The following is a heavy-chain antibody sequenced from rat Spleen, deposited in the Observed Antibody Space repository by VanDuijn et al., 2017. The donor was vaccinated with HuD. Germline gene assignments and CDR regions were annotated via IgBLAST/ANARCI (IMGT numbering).Heavy chain of an antibody. CDR1: GFSLTRYH. Sequence: QVQLKESGLGLVQPSQTLSLTCTVSGFSLTRYHVTWVRQPPGKGLEWMGLIWTGGSTTDNSLLKSRLSISRDISKSQVFLKMNSLQTEDTATYYCARDAGILRYWGQGVMVTVSS. V-gene: IGHV2-43*01. J-gene: IGHJ2*01. D-gene: IGHD1-6*01. CDR2: IWTGGST. CDR3: ARDAGILRY.